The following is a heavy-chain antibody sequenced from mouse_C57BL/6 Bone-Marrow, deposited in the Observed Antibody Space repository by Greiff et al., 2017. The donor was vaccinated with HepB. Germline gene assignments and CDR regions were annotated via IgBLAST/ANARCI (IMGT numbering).Heavy chain of an antibody. Sequence: VQLQQSVAELVRPGASVKLSCTASGFNIKNTYMNWVKQRPEQGLEWIGRIDPANGNTKYAPKFQGKATITADTSSNTAYLQLSSLTSEDTAIYYCATFITTVVALDYWGQGTTLTVSS. CDR2: IDPANGNT. V-gene: IGHV14-3*01. CDR3: ATFITTVVALDY. J-gene: IGHJ2*01. D-gene: IGHD1-1*01. CDR1: GFNIKNTY.